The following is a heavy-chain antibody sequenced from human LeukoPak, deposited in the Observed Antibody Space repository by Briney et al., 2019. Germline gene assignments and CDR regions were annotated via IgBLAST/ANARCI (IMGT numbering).Heavy chain of an antibody. D-gene: IGHD6-13*01. CDR1: GFTFSSYG. J-gene: IGHJ4*02. Sequence: PGGSLRLSCAASGFTFSSYGMHWVRQAPGKGLEWVAVIWYDGSNKYYADSVKGRFTISRDNSKNTLYLQMNSLRAEDTAVYYCAKDPTAAGAWDYWGQGTLVTVSS. CDR2: IWYDGSNK. CDR3: AKDPTAAGAWDY. V-gene: IGHV3-33*06.